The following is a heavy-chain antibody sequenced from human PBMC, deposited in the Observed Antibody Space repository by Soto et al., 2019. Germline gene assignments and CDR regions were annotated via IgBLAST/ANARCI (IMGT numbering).Heavy chain of an antibody. V-gene: IGHV3-23*01. CDR3: ARRAIGSSRAFDI. Sequence: GGSMRLSCAASGFAFSSHPMSWVRQAPEKGLEWVSGISDSGGITYNADSVKGRFTISRDNSKNTLYLQMNSLRAEDTAVYYCARRAIGSSRAFDIWGQGTMVTVSS. CDR1: GFAFSSHP. D-gene: IGHD6-6*01. J-gene: IGHJ3*02. CDR2: ISDSGGIT.